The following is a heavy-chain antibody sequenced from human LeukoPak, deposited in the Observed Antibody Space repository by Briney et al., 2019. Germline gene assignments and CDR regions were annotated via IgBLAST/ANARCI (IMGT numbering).Heavy chain of an antibody. CDR3: AKVRGTYISGYFFDY. CDR2: ISWNSGYI. D-gene: IGHD6-19*01. J-gene: IGHJ4*02. CDR1: GFTFDNYA. V-gene: IGHV3-9*01. Sequence: PGGSLRLSCAASGFTFDNYAMHWVRQAPGKGLEWLSIISWNSGYIGYADSVKGRFTISRDNAKKSLDLQMNSLRAEDTAFYYCAKVRGTYISGYFFDYWCQGTLVTVSS.